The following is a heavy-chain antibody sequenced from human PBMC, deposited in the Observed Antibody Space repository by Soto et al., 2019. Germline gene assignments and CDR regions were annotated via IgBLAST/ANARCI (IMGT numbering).Heavy chain of an antibody. CDR2: IYHSGST. J-gene: IGHJ5*02. V-gene: IGHV4-30-2*01. CDR1: GGSISSGGYS. Sequence: SETLSLTCAVSGGSISSGGYSWSWIRQPPGKGLEWIGYIYHSGSTYYNPSLKSRVTISVDRSKNQFSLKLSSVTAADTAVYYCARDSDSSSSRGWFDPWGQGTLVTVSS. CDR3: ARDSDSSSSRGWFDP. D-gene: IGHD6-6*01.